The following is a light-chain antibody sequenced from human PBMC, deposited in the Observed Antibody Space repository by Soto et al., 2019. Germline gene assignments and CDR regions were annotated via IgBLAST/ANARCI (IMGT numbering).Light chain of an antibody. J-gene: IGKJ4*01. CDR2: WAS. V-gene: IGKV4-1*01. Sequence: DIVMTQSPDSLAVSLGDRATINCKSSQSVLYSSNNKNYLAWYKQKPGQPPKLLISWASTRESGVPDRFSGSGSGTDFTLTISSLQAEDVAVYYCQQYYTTPLTFGGGTKVDIK. CDR3: QQYYTTPLT. CDR1: QSVLYSSNNKNY.